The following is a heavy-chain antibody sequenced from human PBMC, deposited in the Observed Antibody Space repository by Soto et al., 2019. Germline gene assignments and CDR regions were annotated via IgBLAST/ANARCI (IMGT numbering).Heavy chain of an antibody. CDR1: GFTFSSYA. V-gene: IGHV3-23*01. D-gene: IGHD3-3*01. CDR3: AKGRYEFWSGYYYYFDY. Sequence: EVQLLESGGGLVQPGGSLRLSCAASGFTFSSYAMSWVRQAPGKGLEWVSAISGSGGSTYYADSVKGRFTISRDNSKNALYLQINSLRDEETAVYYCAKGRYEFWSGYYYYFDYWGQGTLVTVSS. J-gene: IGHJ4*02. CDR2: ISGSGGST.